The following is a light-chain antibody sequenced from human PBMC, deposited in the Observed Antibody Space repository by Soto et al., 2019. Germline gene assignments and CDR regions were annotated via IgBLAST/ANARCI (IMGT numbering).Light chain of an antibody. J-gene: IGKJ2*01. CDR2: GAS. CDR1: QSVSSSY. CDR3: QQDGSSALYT. Sequence: EIVLTQSPGTLSLSPGERATLSCRASQSVSSSYLAWNQQKTGQAPRLLIYGASSRATGIPDRFSGSGSGTDFTLTISRLEPEDVAGYYCQQDGSSALYTFGQGTKLEIK. V-gene: IGKV3-20*01.